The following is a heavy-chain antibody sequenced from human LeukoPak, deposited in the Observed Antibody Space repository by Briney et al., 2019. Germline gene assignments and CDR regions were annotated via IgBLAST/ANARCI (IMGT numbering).Heavy chain of an antibody. Sequence: GVLRLSCAASGFTVSSNYMSWVRQAPGKGLEWVSVISSGVSTYYADSVKGRFTISRDNSKNTLYLQMNSLRAEDTAVYYCARVLGGSGSYSYFDYWGQGTLVTVSS. CDR3: ARVLGGSGSYSYFDY. D-gene: IGHD3-10*01. CDR2: ISSGVST. J-gene: IGHJ4*02. V-gene: IGHV3-53*01. CDR1: GFTVSSNY.